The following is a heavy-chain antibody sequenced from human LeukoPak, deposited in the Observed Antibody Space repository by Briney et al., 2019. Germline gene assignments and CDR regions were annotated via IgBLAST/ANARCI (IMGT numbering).Heavy chain of an antibody. CDR3: ARGRPVDY. CDR1: GFTFSTHN. V-gene: IGHV3-48*01. Sequence: GGSLRLSCAASGFTFSTHNMNWVRQAPGKGLEWVSYISSSSSSIYYADSLKGRFTISRDNAKNSLYLQMNSLRVEDTAVYYCARGRPVDYWGQGTLVTVSS. J-gene: IGHJ4*02. CDR2: ISSSSSSI.